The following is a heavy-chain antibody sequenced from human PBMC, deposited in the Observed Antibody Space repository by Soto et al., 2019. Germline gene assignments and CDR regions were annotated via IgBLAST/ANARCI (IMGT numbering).Heavy chain of an antibody. V-gene: IGHV4-39*01. Sequence: QLQLQESGPGLVKPSETLSLTCTVSGGSISSSSYYWGWIRQPPGKGLEWIGSIYYSGSTYYNPSLKSRVTISVDTSKNQFSLKLSSVTAADTAVYYCARRTTLRATMDDDYYGMDVWGQGTTVTVSS. CDR2: IYYSGST. CDR1: GGSISSSSYY. J-gene: IGHJ6*02. CDR3: ARRTTLRATMDDDYYGMDV. D-gene: IGHD3-10*01.